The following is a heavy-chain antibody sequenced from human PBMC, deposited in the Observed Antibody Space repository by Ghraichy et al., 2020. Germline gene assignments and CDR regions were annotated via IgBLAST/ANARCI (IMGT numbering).Heavy chain of an antibody. D-gene: IGHD2-2*01. J-gene: IGHJ6*03. V-gene: IGHV3-30*04. CDR3: ARDHFVVVPTAMYFYYMDV. Sequence: GGSLRLSCTASGFTFSNYGVHRVRQAPGKGLEWVAIISYDGSNKVYADSVKGRFTISRDSSKNTVYLQMSSLRAEDTAVYYCARDHFVVVPTAMYFYYMDVWGKGTAVTVSS. CDR1: GFTFSNYG. CDR2: ISYDGSNK.